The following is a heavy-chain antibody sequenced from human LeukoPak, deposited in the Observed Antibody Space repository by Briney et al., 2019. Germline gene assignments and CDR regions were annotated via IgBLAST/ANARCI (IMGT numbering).Heavy chain of an antibody. CDR2: ISGDGGST. V-gene: IGHV3-43*02. CDR3: AKEADSSGLTDY. Sequence: GGSLRLSCAASGFTFDDYAMHWVRQAPGKGLEWVSLISGDGGSTYYADSVKGRFTISRDDSKNSLYLQMNSLRTEDTALYYCAKEADSSGLTDYWGQGTLVTVSS. CDR1: GFTFDDYA. J-gene: IGHJ4*02. D-gene: IGHD3-22*01.